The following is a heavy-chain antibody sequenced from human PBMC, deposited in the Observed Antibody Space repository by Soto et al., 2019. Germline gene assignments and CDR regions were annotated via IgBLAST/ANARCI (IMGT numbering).Heavy chain of an antibody. V-gene: IGHV4-34*01. J-gene: IGHJ4*02. CDR2: INHSGST. D-gene: IGHD3-22*01. Sequence: PSETLSLTCAVYGGSFSGYYWSWIRQPPGKGLEWIGEINHSGSTNYNPSLKSRVTISVDTSKNQFSLKLSSVTAADTAVYYCARSPSTYYYDSSGYRRYFDYWGQGTLVTVSS. CDR1: GGSFSGYY. CDR3: ARSPSTYYYDSSGYRRYFDY.